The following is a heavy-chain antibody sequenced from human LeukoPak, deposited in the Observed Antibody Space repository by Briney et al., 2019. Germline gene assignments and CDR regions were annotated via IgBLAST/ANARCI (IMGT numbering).Heavy chain of an antibody. CDR2: ISAYNGNT. D-gene: IGHD1-14*01. V-gene: IGHV1-18*01. CDR1: GFTFSSYA. J-gene: IGHJ3*02. Sequence: GGSLRLSCAASGFTFSSYAMSWVRQAPGKGLEWMGWISAYNGNTNYAQKLQGRVTMTTDTSTSTAYMELRSLRSDDTAVYYCARDQRKNTGDAFDIWGQGTMVTVSS. CDR3: ARDQRKNTGDAFDI.